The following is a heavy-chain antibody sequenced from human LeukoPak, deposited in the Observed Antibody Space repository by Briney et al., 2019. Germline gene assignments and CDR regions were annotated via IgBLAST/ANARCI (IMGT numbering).Heavy chain of an antibody. Sequence: ASVKVSCKASGYSFTSYGISWVRQAPGQGLEWMGWISTYNANTKYAQKLQGRVTMTTEASTSTAYMELRSLRSDDTAVYYCARDDYGGNSGLFDYRGQGTLVTVSS. V-gene: IGHV1-18*01. D-gene: IGHD4-23*01. CDR2: ISTYNANT. J-gene: IGHJ4*02. CDR1: GYSFTSYG. CDR3: ARDDYGGNSGLFDY.